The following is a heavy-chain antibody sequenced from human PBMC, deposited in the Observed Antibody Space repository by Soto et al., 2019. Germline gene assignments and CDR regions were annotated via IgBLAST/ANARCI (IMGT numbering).Heavy chain of an antibody. Sequence: EVQLEESGGGWVQPGGSQRLSCAASGFTLSDHYMDWVRQAPGKGLEWVGRTRNKANGYTTEYAASVKDRFTISRDDSKNSLYLQLNSLNTEDTVVYYCARSGSYSGFDYWSQGTLVTVSS. CDR1: GFTLSDHY. CDR2: TRNKANGYTT. D-gene: IGHD1-26*01. J-gene: IGHJ4*02. CDR3: ARSGSYSGFDY. V-gene: IGHV3-72*01.